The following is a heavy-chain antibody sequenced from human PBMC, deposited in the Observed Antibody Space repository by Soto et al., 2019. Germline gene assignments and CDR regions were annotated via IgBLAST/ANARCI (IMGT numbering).Heavy chain of an antibody. J-gene: IGHJ4*02. CDR1: GFSFSSYS. CDR2: ISKSGTTI. CDR3: VRDVGFDYVN. Sequence: SLRLSCAASGFSFSSYSMNWVRQAPGKGLEWVSYISKSGTTIFYADSVQGRFTISRDNVDDSVFLHMNSLSAEDTAVYFCVRDVGFDYVNWGQGTLVTVSS. D-gene: IGHD3-16*01. V-gene: IGHV3-48*04.